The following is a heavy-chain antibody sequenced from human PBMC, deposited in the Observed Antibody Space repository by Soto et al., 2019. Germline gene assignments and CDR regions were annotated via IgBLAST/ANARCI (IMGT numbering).Heavy chain of an antibody. CDR1: GYTFTSYG. V-gene: IGHV1-18*01. D-gene: IGHD6-19*01. J-gene: IGHJ5*02. Sequence: VKVSCKASGYTFTSYGISWVRQAPGQGLEWMGWISAYNGNTNYAQKLQGRVTMTTDTSTSTAYMELRSLRSDDTAVYYCARERSSGWYAWFDPWGQGTLVTVSS. CDR3: ARERSSGWYAWFDP. CDR2: ISAYNGNT.